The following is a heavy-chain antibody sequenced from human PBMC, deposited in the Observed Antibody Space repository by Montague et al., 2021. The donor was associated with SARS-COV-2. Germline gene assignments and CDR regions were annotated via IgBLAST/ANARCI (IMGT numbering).Heavy chain of an antibody. Sequence: SETLSLTCGVSGGSFTGHYWSWIRQPPGKGLECIGEINHRGSTKYNPSLKSRVTISIDTSKNQLSLNLYSASAADTAMYYCAKEEDWGGYWYFDLWGRGTLVTVSS. D-gene: IGHD7-27*01. CDR3: AKEEDWGGYWYFDL. V-gene: IGHV4-34*01. CDR1: GGSFTGHY. J-gene: IGHJ2*01. CDR2: INHRGST.